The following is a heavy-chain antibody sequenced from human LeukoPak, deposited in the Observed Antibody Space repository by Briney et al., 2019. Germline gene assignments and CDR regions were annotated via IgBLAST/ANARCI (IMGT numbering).Heavy chain of an antibody. CDR2: ISGSGGST. CDR3: ARQYLSSAGFDY. D-gene: IGHD6-13*01. J-gene: IGHJ4*02. CDR1: GFTFSIYA. Sequence: GGSLRLSCEASGFTFSIYAMSWVRQAPGKGLEWVSAISGSGGSTYYADSVKGRFTISRDNSKNTLYLQMNSLRAEDTAVYYCARQYLSSAGFDYWGQGTLVTVSS. V-gene: IGHV3-23*01.